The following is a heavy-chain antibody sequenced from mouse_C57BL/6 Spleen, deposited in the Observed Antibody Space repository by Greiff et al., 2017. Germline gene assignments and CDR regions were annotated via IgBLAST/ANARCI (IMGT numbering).Heavy chain of an antibody. Sequence: LVESGAELVKPGASVKISCKASGYTFTDYYINWVKQRPGQGLEWSGKIGPGSGSTYYNEKFKGKATLTADKSSSTAYMQLSSLTSEDSAVYFCARGGSWDAMDYWGQGTSVTVSS. J-gene: IGHJ4*01. D-gene: IGHD1-1*02. CDR3: ARGGSWDAMDY. CDR1: GYTFTDYY. CDR2: IGPGSGST. V-gene: IGHV1-77*01.